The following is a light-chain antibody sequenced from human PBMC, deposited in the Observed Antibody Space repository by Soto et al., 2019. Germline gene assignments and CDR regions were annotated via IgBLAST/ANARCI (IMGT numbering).Light chain of an antibody. CDR1: QSIHSW. V-gene: IGKV1-5*03. CDR2: KAS. Sequence: DIQMTQSPSTLSASVGDRVTITCRASQSIHSWLAWYQQKPGKAPKLLIYKASSLQSGVPSRFSGSGSGTESTLTISSLQPGDFATYYCQQYNSVSLLTFGGGTKVDIK. J-gene: IGKJ4*01. CDR3: QQYNSVSLLT.